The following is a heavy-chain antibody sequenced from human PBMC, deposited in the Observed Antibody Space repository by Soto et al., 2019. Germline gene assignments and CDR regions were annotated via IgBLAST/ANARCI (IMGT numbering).Heavy chain of an antibody. D-gene: IGHD4-17*01. CDR3: AKDPTTVITFFDY. Sequence: EVQLLESGGGLVQPGGSLRLSCTASGFTFTSYTLSWVRQAQGKRLEWVSAISAGGDSTYYADSVKGRFTISRDNSKNTLYLQMNSLRAEDTAVYYCAKDPTTVITFFDYWGQGTLVTVSS. V-gene: IGHV3-23*01. J-gene: IGHJ4*02. CDR1: GFTFTSYT. CDR2: ISAGGDST.